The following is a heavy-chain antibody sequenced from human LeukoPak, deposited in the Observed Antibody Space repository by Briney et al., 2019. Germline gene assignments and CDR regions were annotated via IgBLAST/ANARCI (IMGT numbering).Heavy chain of an antibody. CDR2: ISWDGVST. CDR3: AKDGGSGATRPIDF. CDR1: GFTFDDYT. J-gene: IGHJ4*01. D-gene: IGHD1-26*01. V-gene: IGHV3-43*01. Sequence: PGGSLRLSCAASGFTFDDYTMHWVRQAPGKGLEWVSLISWDGVSTYYADSVKGRFTISRDNSKNSLYLRLNSLRTEDTAFYYCAKDGGSGATRPIDFWGQEPWSPSPQ.